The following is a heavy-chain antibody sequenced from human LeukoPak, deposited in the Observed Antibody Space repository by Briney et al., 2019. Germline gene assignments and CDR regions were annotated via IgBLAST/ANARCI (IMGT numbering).Heavy chain of an antibody. Sequence: SETLSLTCAVYDESFSGYYCSWIRQPPRKGLEWIGEIDHSGSTNYNPSLKSRVTISVDTSKNQFSLKLSSVTAADTAVYYCARDGTHYDFWGGSTNGFAPWAQEPLVPVPS. CDR1: DESFSGYY. V-gene: IGHV4-34*01. CDR2: IDHSGST. CDR3: ARDGTHYDFWGGSTNGFAP. J-gene: IGHJ5*02. D-gene: IGHD3-3*01.